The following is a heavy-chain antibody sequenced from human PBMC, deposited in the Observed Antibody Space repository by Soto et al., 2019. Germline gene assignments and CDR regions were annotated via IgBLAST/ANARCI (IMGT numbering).Heavy chain of an antibody. D-gene: IGHD6-19*01. Sequence: QVQLVQSGAEVKKPGSSVKVSCKASGGTFSSYTISWVRQAPGQGLEWMGRIIPILGIANYAQKFQGRVTITADKSTSTAYMELSSLRSEDTAMYYCARSMGAVAGTYYYYYYMDVWGKGTTVTVSS. J-gene: IGHJ6*03. CDR1: GGTFSSYT. CDR3: ARSMGAVAGTYYYYYYMDV. CDR2: IIPILGIA. V-gene: IGHV1-69*02.